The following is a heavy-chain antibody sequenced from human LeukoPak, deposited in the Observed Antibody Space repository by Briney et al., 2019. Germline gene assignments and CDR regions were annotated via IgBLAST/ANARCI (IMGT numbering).Heavy chain of an antibody. D-gene: IGHD2-2*01. CDR3: AKAVGSSTSWTIDY. CDR1: GFTFDDYA. CDR2: ISWNSGSI. V-gene: IGHV3-9*01. J-gene: IGHJ4*02. Sequence: PGRSLRLSCAASGFTFDDYAMHWVRQAPGKGLEWVSGISWNSGSIGYADSVKGRFTISRDNAKNSLYLQMNSLRAEDTTLCYCAKAVGSSTSWTIDYWGQGTLVTVSS.